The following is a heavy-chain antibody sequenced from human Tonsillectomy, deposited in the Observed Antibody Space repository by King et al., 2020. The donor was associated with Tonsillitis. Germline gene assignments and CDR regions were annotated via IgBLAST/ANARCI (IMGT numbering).Heavy chain of an antibody. J-gene: IGHJ2*01. V-gene: IGHV3-72*01. Sequence: VQLVESGGDVVQPGGSLRLTCAASGFTLSDHYMDWVRQAPGKGLEWVGVTRNKPNKYTTEYAASVKGRFTVSRDDSKNSLYLQMNSLKIEDTAVYYCVRSFYGGNSVDWYLDVWGRGTLVTVSS. CDR2: TRNKPNKYTT. CDR3: VRSFYGGNSVDWYLDV. CDR1: GFTLSDHY. D-gene: IGHD4-23*01.